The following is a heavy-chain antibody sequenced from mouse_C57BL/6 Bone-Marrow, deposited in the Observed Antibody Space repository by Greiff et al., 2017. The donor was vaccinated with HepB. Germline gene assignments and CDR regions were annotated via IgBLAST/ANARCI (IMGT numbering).Heavy chain of an antibody. D-gene: IGHD2-2*01. V-gene: IGHV14-4*01. J-gene: IGHJ2*01. CDR3: TTMVTHYFDY. CDR1: GFNIKDDY. CDR2: IDPENGDT. Sequence: DVQLQESGAELVRPGASVKLSCTASGFNIKDDYMHWVKQRPEQGLEWIGWIDPENGDTEYASKFQGKATITADTSSNTAYLQLSSLTSEDTAVYYCTTMVTHYFDYWGQGTTLTVSS.